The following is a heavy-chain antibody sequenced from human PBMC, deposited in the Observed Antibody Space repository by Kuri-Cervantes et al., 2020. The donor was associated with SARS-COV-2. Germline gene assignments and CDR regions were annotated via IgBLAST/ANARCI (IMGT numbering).Heavy chain of an antibody. J-gene: IGHJ4*02. Sequence: GESLKISCAASGFGFSTYSMNWVRQAPGKGLEWVASISSSSSYIYYADSLRGRFTISRDNAKNSLYLQMSSLRAEDTAVYYCARDYYDSSGYSSFDYWGQGTLVTVSS. CDR3: ARDYYDSSGYSSFDY. CDR2: ISSSSSYI. V-gene: IGHV3-21*01. D-gene: IGHD3-22*01. CDR1: GFGFSTYS.